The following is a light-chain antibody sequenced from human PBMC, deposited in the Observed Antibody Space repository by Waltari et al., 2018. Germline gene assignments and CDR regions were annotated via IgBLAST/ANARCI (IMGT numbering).Light chain of an antibody. Sequence: QSALTQPRSVSGSPGQSVTISCTGSSSDVGGYNYVSWYQHHPGKAPKLIIYDVTKRPSGVPHRFSGSKSGNTASLTLSGLQAEDEADYYCRSYACSHSLVVFGGGTKLTVL. V-gene: IGLV2-11*01. J-gene: IGLJ2*01. CDR1: SSDVGGYNY. CDR3: RSYACSHSLVV. CDR2: DVT.